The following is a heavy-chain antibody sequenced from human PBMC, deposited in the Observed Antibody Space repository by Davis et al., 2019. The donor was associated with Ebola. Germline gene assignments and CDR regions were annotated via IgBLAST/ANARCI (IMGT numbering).Heavy chain of an antibody. D-gene: IGHD6-19*01. Sequence: SETLSLTCTVSGASISRTTNYYWGWIRQPPGKGLEWIGYLYYSGSTNYNPSFKSRVTISLDTSKNRFSLKLSSVTAADTAVYFCAREDSSGWYVTDYWGQGTLVTVSS. J-gene: IGHJ4*02. CDR2: LYYSGST. V-gene: IGHV4-59*01. CDR3: AREDSSGWYVTDY. CDR1: GASISRTTNYY.